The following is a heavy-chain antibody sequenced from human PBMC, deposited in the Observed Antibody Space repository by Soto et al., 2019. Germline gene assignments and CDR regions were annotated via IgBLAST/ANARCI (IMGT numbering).Heavy chain of an antibody. V-gene: IGHV4-34*01. CDR3: ARHRYCSGATCYHLDNWLDP. Sequence: PSETLSLTCAVYGGSFSVYYWSWIRQPPGKGLEWIGEINHSGSTNYNPSLKSRVTISVDTSKNQFSLKLSSVTAADTAVYYCARHRYCSGATCYHLDNWLDPWGQGTLVTVSS. CDR1: GGSFSVYY. J-gene: IGHJ5*02. D-gene: IGHD2-15*01. CDR2: INHSGST.